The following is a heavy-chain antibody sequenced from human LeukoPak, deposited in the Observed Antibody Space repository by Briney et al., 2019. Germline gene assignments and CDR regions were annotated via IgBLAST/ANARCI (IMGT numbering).Heavy chain of an antibody. D-gene: IGHD3-10*01. CDR2: INHSGST. CDR3: ARLGGWTRGDY. CDR1: GGSFSGYY. Sequence: SETLSLTCAVYGGSFSGYYWSWIRQPPGKGLEWIGGINHSGSTNYNPSLKSRVTISVDTSKNQFSLKLSSVTAADTAVYYCARLGGWTRGDYWGQGTLVTVSS. J-gene: IGHJ4*02. V-gene: IGHV4-34*01.